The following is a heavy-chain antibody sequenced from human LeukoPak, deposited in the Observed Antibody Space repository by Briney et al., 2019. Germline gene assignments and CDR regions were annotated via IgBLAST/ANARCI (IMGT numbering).Heavy chain of an antibody. V-gene: IGHV4-59*01. D-gene: IGHD1-20*01. CDR2: VSYTGRT. CDR1: GGSISGFY. Sequence: SETLSLTCTISGGSISGFYWSWIRQPPGKGLEWIGYVSYTGRTIYNPSLKSRVIISGDTSKNQLSLNASSVTAADTAVYYCARSPHNFDEYYFDYWGQGTLVTVSA. J-gene: IGHJ4*02. CDR3: ARSPHNFDEYYFDY.